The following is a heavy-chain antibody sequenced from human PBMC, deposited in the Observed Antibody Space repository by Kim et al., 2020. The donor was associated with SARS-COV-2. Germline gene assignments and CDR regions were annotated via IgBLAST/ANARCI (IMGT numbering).Heavy chain of an antibody. Sequence: DSYTNYSPSFQGHVTISADKSISTAYLQWSSLKASDTAMYYCASNSGYGDWGQGTLVTVSS. V-gene: IGHV5-10-1*01. CDR3: ASNSGYGD. D-gene: IGHD5-12*01. CDR2: DSYT. J-gene: IGHJ4*02.